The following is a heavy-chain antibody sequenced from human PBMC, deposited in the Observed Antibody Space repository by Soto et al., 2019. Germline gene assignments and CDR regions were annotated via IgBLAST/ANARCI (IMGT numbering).Heavy chain of an antibody. J-gene: IGHJ5*02. CDR1: GGSIRSSSVN. CDR2: IYYSGST. CDR3: ARRERAAGTDWWFDP. Sequence: SETLSLTSTVSGGSIRSSSVNGGWIRQPPGKGLEWIGSIYYSGSTYYSPSLKSRVTISVDTSKNQFSLKLSSVTAADTAVYYCARRERAAGTDWWFDPWGQGTLVT. D-gene: IGHD6-13*01. V-gene: IGHV4-39*01.